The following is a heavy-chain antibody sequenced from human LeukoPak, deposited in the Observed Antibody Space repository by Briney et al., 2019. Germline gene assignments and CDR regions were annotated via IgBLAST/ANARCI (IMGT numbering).Heavy chain of an antibody. Sequence: GGSLRLSCAASGFTFSSYWMSWVRQAPGKGLEWVANIKQDGSEKYYVDSVKGRFTISRDNAKNSLYLQMNSLRAEDTAVYYCARALPGYSGYDDYYYYMDVWGKGPRSPSP. CDR3: ARALPGYSGYDDYYYYMDV. J-gene: IGHJ6*03. V-gene: IGHV3-7*01. CDR1: GFTFSSYW. CDR2: IKQDGSEK. D-gene: IGHD5-12*01.